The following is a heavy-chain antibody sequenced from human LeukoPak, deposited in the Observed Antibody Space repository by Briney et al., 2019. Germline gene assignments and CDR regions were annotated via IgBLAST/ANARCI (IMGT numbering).Heavy chain of an antibody. Sequence: SETLSLTCTVSGGSISNYYWTWIRQPAGKGLEWIGRIYTSGSTNYNPSLKSRVTMSVDTSKNQFSLKLSSVTAADTAVYYCARGRSYDYVWGSYSFDYWGQGTLVTVSS. CDR1: GGSISNYY. V-gene: IGHV4-4*07. CDR3: ARGRSYDYVWGSYSFDY. CDR2: IYTSGST. D-gene: IGHD3-16*01. J-gene: IGHJ4*02.